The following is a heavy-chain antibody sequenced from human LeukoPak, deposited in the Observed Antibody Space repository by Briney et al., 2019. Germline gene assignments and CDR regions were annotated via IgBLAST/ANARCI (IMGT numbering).Heavy chain of an antibody. CDR2: IYYSGST. CDR1: GFILGDYA. V-gene: IGHV4-39*07. J-gene: IGHJ6*03. CDR3: ARVEMGAPYYYYYYMDV. Sequence: PGGSLRLSCTASGFILGDYAMSWVRQPPGKGLEWIGSIYYSGSTYYNPSLKSRVTISVDTSKNQFSLKLSCVTAADTAVYYCARVEMGAPYYYYYYMDVWGKGTTVTVSS. D-gene: IGHD5-24*01.